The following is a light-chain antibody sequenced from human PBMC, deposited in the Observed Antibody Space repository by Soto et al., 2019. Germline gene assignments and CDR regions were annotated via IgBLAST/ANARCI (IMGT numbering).Light chain of an antibody. J-gene: IGKJ1*01. Sequence: DIVMTQSPLSLPVTPGESASISCRSSQSLLHRNGYNYLDWYLQKPGQSPQVLIYLGSNWASGVADRFSGSGSGTDFTLKISRVEAEDVGVYYCMQPLQTPWTFGQGTKVEIK. CDR3: MQPLQTPWT. V-gene: IGKV2-28*01. CDR2: LGS. CDR1: QSLLHRNGYNY.